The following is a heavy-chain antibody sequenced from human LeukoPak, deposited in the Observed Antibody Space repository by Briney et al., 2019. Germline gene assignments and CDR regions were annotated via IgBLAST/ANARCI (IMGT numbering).Heavy chain of an antibody. CDR1: GFTFSSYG. V-gene: IGHV3-30*18. CDR3: AKDSSGSYGIDY. D-gene: IGHD1-26*01. CDR2: ISYDGSNK. Sequence: GGSLRLSCAASGFTFSSYGMHWVRQAPGKGLEWVAVISYDGSNKYYADSVKGRFTISRDNSKNTLYLQMNSLRAGDTAVYYCAKDSSGSYGIDYWGQGTLVTVSS. J-gene: IGHJ4*02.